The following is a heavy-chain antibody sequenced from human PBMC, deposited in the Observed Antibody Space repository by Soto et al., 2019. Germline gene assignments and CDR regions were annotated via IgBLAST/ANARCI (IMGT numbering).Heavy chain of an antibody. CDR3: ARERGTWSNTLDV. D-gene: IGHD3-16*01. J-gene: IGHJ6*04. CDR1: GFSFSTYW. Sequence: GGSLRLSCAASGFSFSTYWMHWVRQAPGKGLVWVSRISSDGSITSYADSVKGRFTISRDNAKNTLYLQMNSLRAEDTAVYYCARERGTWSNTLDVWGKGTTVTVSS. V-gene: IGHV3-74*01. CDR2: ISSDGSIT.